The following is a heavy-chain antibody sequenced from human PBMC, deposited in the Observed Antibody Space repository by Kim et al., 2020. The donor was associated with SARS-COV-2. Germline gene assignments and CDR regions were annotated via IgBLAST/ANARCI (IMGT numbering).Heavy chain of an antibody. CDR3: ARSGTSSSSWPDY. CDR1: GYTFSTYA. V-gene: IGHV1-3*04. CDR2: INTGDGNT. J-gene: IGHJ4*02. Sequence: ASVKVSCKASGYTFSTYAMQWVRQAPGQRLEWMGWINTGDGNTKYSQRFQGRVTITRDTSASTAYMELSRLRSEDTAVYYCARSGTSSSSWPDYWGQGTLVTVSS. D-gene: IGHD6-13*01.